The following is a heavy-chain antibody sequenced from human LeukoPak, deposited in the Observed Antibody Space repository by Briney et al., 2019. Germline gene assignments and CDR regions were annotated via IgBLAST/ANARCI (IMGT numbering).Heavy chain of an antibody. CDR2: FYSGGNT. Sequence: SETLSLTCTVSGGSISSYYWSWIRQPAGKGLEWIGRFYSGGNTDYNRSLKSRVTMSVDTSKNQFSLKLSSVTAADTAVYYCARVYSGYDLPGSLANYYFDYWGQGTLVTVSS. V-gene: IGHV4-4*07. CDR1: GGSISSYY. D-gene: IGHD5-12*01. J-gene: IGHJ4*02. CDR3: ARVYSGYDLPGSLANYYFDY.